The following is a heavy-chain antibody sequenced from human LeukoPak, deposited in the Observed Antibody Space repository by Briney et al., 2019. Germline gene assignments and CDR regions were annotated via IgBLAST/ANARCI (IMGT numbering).Heavy chain of an antibody. Sequence: GGSLRLSCAASGFTFSRYALHWVRQAPGKGLEWVAVIWNDGSNKYYEDSVKGRFTISRDNLKNTLYLQMNSLRAEDTAVYYCARASYCSSTSCYRFDYWGQGTLVTVSS. CDR1: GFTFSRYA. CDR3: ARASYCSSTSCYRFDY. D-gene: IGHD2-2*01. CDR2: IWNDGSNK. J-gene: IGHJ4*02. V-gene: IGHV3-33*08.